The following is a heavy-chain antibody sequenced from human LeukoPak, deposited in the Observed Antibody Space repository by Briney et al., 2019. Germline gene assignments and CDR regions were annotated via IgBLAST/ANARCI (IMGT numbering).Heavy chain of an antibody. CDR3: ARDFGRGSYHHMVPHY. D-gene: IGHD1-26*01. Sequence: SETLSLTRTVSGGSISSYYWSWIRQPPGKGLEWIGYIYYSGSTNYNPSLKSRVTISVDTSKNQFSLKLSSVTAADTAVYYCARDFGRGSYHHMVPHYWGQGTLVTVSS. CDR1: GGSISSYY. V-gene: IGHV4-59*01. J-gene: IGHJ4*02. CDR2: IYYSGST.